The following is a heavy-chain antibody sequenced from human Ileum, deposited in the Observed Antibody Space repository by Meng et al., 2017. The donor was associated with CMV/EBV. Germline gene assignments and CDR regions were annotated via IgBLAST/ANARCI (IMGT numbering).Heavy chain of an antibody. J-gene: IGHJ4*02. CDR2: ISLGNGQT. V-gene: IGHV1-18*04. CDR1: GYTFTDHN. Sequence: QVHLLQSGAEVKKPGASVKISCKTSGYTFTDHNIGWVRQAPGQGLEWVGWISLGNGQTVYGHKVQGRVTVTTHTSTSTAYMELRSLRSDDTAMYYCARDVWGFDYWGQGTLVTVSS. D-gene: IGHD7-27*01. CDR3: ARDVWGFDY.